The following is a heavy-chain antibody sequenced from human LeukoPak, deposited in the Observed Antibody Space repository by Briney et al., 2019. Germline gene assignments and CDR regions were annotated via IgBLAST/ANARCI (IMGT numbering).Heavy chain of an antibody. J-gene: IGHJ6*03. V-gene: IGHV1-69*01. D-gene: IGHD2-2*01. CDR3: ARDSSSSYYMDV. CDR2: IIPIFGTA. Sequence: SSVKVSCKASGGTFSSYAISWVRQAPGQGFEWMGGIIPIFGTANYAQKFQGRVTITADESTSTAYMELSSLRSEDTAVYYCARDSSSSYYMDVWGKGTTVTVSS. CDR1: GGTFSSYA.